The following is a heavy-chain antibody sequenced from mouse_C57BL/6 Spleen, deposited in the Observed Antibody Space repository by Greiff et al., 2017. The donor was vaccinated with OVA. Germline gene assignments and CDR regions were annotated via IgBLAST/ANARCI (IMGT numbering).Heavy chain of an antibody. CDR2: IWGDAST. Sequence: VQLKESGPGLVAPSQSLSISCTASGFSLTSYCVSWVRQPPGKGLEWLGVIWGDASTNYHSSPISRLSIRKNNSKSQVILKLNSLQTDDTATYYCAKPGGTTVDWYFDVWGTGTTVTVSS. D-gene: IGHD1-1*01. J-gene: IGHJ1*03. CDR3: AKPGGTTVDWYFDV. V-gene: IGHV2-3*01. CDR1: GFSLTSYC.